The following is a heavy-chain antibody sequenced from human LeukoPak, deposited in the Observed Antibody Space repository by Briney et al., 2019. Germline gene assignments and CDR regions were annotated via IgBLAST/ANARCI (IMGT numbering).Heavy chain of an antibody. J-gene: IGHJ4*02. Sequence: ASVKVSCKASGNTFTGYYMHWVRQAPGQGLEWMGWINPNSGGTNYAQKFQGRVTMTRDTSISTAYMEPSRLRSDDTAVYYCARDLHGYYGSGSPISALDYWGQGTLVTVSS. CDR3: ARDLHGYYGSGSPISALDY. V-gene: IGHV1-2*02. CDR2: INPNSGGT. D-gene: IGHD3-10*01. CDR1: GNTFTGYY.